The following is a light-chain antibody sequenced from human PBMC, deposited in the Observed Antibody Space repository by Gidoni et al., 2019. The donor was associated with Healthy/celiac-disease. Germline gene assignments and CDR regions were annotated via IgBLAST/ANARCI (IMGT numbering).Light chain of an antibody. CDR3: QSADSSGTWV. V-gene: IGLV3-25*03. Sequence: SYELTHPPSVPVSPGQTARITCSGDALPKQSAYWYQQKPGQAPVLVIYKDSERPSEIPERFSGSSSGTTVTLTISRVQAEDEADYYCQSADSSGTWVFGGGTKLTVL. CDR2: KDS. CDR1: ALPKQS. J-gene: IGLJ3*02.